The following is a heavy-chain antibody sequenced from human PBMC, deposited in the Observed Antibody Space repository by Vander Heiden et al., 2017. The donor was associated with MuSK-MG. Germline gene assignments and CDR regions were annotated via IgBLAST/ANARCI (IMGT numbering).Heavy chain of an antibody. Sequence: EGQPVQSGAEVKQQGGSLKISRQGSGFSFTNYWIGWVRQMPGKGLEWMGIIYPADSDTRYSPSFQGQVTVSADKSISTAYLQWSSLKASDTAMYYCARVGALGYFFDYWGQGTLVTVSS. D-gene: IGHD3-16*01. CDR3: ARVGALGYFFDY. CDR2: IYPADSDT. CDR1: GFSFTNYW. V-gene: IGHV5-51*03. J-gene: IGHJ4*02.